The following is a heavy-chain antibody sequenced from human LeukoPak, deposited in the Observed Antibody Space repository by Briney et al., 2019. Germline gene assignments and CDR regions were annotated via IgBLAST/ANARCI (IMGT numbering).Heavy chain of an antibody. J-gene: IGHJ4*02. Sequence: GGTLRPSCAASGFTFSSYSMNWVRQAPGKGLEWVSSISSSSSYIYYADSVKGRFTISRDNAKNSLYLQMNSLRAEDTAVYYCARDPFSVYYDSSGYQSGFDYWGQGTLVTVSS. CDR1: GFTFSSYS. CDR2: ISSSSSYI. V-gene: IGHV3-21*01. D-gene: IGHD3-22*01. CDR3: ARDPFSVYYDSSGYQSGFDY.